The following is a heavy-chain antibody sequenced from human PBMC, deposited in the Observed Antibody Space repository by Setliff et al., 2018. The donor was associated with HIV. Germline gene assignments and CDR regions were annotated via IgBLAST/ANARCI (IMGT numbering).Heavy chain of an antibody. J-gene: IGHJ5*02. V-gene: IGHV4-34*01. Sequence: PSETLSLTCAVYGGSFTGYFWSWIRQSPGKGLEWIGEINDSGDTNYNPALKSRVTISVVTSKNQFSLKLSSVTAADTAVYFCATRVYYYDSNKVLREEGFDPWGQGTLVTVSS. CDR2: INDSGDT. D-gene: IGHD3-22*01. CDR3: ATRVYYYDSNKVLREEGFDP. CDR1: GGSFTGYF.